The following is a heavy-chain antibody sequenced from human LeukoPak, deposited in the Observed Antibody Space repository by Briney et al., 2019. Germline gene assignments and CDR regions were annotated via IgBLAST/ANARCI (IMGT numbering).Heavy chain of an antibody. J-gene: IGHJ4*02. D-gene: IGHD3-10*01. Sequence: ASVKVSCKASGYTFTSYDINWVRQAPGQGLEWMGWMNPNSGNTGYAQKFQGRVTMTRNTSISTAYMELSSLRSEDTAVYYCARKKIMVRGAYYYWGQGTLVTVSS. CDR2: MNPNSGNT. V-gene: IGHV1-8*01. CDR3: ARKKIMVRGAYYY. CDR1: GYTFTSYD.